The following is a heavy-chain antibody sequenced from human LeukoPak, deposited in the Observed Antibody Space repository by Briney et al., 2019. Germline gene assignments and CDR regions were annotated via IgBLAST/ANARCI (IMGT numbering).Heavy chain of an antibody. J-gene: IGHJ6*03. Sequence: SETLSLTCTVSGGSISSYYWSWIRQRAGKGLEWIGRIYTSGSTNYNPSLKSRVTISVDKSENQFSLKLSSVTAADTAVYYCARMGSEYYYYYMDVWGKGTTVTVSS. CDR1: GGSISSYY. CDR2: IYTSGST. D-gene: IGHD3-10*01. CDR3: ARMGSEYYYYYMDV. V-gene: IGHV4-4*07.